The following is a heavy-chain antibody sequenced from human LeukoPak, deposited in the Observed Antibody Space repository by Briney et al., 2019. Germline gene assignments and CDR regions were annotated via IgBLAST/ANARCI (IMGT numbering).Heavy chain of an antibody. D-gene: IGHD3-16*01. CDR2: ISANNGNT. CDR3: ARDRGQDTFDY. CDR1: GYTFTSFV. V-gene: IGHV1-18*01. Sequence: ASLKDSCKPSGYTFTSFVISSVCPDPEQGLGRMRRISANNGNTNYAQKLQGRVTMTTDTSTSTDYMELRSLRSDDTAVYYCARDRGQDTFDYWGQGTLVTVSS. J-gene: IGHJ4*02.